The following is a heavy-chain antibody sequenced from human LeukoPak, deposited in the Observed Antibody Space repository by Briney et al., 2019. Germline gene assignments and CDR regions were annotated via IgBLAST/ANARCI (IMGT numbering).Heavy chain of an antibody. V-gene: IGHV4-39*07. CDR3: ARESNYHGSGTGWFDP. Sequence: TSETLSLTCAVSGASISGSGHYLGWIRQPPGKGLEWIGNIYYTGSTYYNASLQSRVTISIDMSKNQFSLRLSSVTAADTAVYYCARESNYHGSGTGWFDPWGQGTLVTVSS. CDR2: IYYTGST. J-gene: IGHJ5*02. D-gene: IGHD3-10*01. CDR1: GASISGSGHY.